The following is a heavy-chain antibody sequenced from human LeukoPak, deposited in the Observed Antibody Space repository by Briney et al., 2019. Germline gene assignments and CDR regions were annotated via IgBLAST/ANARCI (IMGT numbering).Heavy chain of an antibody. CDR1: GYTFTSYG. CDR2: ISAYNGNT. D-gene: IGHD5-12*01. CDR3: ARVDSGYDYYYYYYMDV. J-gene: IGHJ6*03. Sequence: GASVKASCKASGYTFTSYGISWVRQAPGQGLEWMGWISAYNGNTNYAQKLQGRVTMTTDTSTSTAYMELRSLRSDDTAVYYCARVDSGYDYYYYYYMDVWGKGTTVTVSS. V-gene: IGHV1-18*01.